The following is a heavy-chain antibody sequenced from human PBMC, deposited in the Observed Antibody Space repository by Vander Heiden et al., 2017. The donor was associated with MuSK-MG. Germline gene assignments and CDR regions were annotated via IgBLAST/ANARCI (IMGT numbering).Heavy chain of an antibody. CDR1: GSPIAGSNW. CDR2: IYHSGST. V-gene: IGHV4-4*02. Sequence: QLQESGPGLVKPSGTLSLSCAVSGSPIAGSNWWCWVRQPPGKGLEWIGEIYHSGSTNYNPSLKSRVTISVDKSKNQFSLKLSSVTAADTAVYYCARGTNWNRITNWFDPWGQGTLVTVSS. D-gene: IGHD1-1*01. CDR3: ARGTNWNRITNWFDP. J-gene: IGHJ5*02.